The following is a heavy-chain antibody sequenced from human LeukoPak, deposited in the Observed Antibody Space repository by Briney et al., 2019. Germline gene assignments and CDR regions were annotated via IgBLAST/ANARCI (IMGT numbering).Heavy chain of an antibody. Sequence: ASVKVSCTASGGTFSSYAISWVRQAPGQGLEWMGGIIPIFSTANYAQKFQGRVTITADESTSTAYMELSSLRSEDTAVYYCARARAAGTLVWFDPWGQGTLVTVSS. D-gene: IGHD6-13*01. CDR2: IIPIFSTA. V-gene: IGHV1-69*13. CDR1: GGTFSSYA. CDR3: ARARAAGTLVWFDP. J-gene: IGHJ5*02.